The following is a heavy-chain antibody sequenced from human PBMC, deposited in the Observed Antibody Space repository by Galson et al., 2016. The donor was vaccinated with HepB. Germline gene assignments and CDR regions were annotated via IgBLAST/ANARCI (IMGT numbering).Heavy chain of an antibody. V-gene: IGHV3-21*01. J-gene: IGHJ4*02. CDR1: GFTFMSYN. D-gene: IGHD3-9*01. CDR2: ISSSGTDI. CDR3: ARDIYDDILTDYPAYFDY. Sequence: SLRLSCAASGFTFMSYNMNWVRQAPGKGLEWVSSISSSGTDIYYAGSAKGRFTISRDNAKNSPYLQMNSLRAEDTAVYYCARDIYDDILTDYPAYFDYWGQGTLVTVSS.